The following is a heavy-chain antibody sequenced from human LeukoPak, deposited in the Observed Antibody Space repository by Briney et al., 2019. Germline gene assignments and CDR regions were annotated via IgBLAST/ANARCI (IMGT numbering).Heavy chain of an antibody. CDR2: ISSNGGRT. V-gene: IGHV3-23*01. Sequence: GGSLRLSCATSGFTFSNFAMNWVRQAPGKGLEWVSVISSNGGRTYYANSVKGRFTVSRDNSKNTLYLQVNSLRAEDTAVYYCAKGGKWDVTPFDYWGQGTLVTVSS. CDR1: GFTFSNFA. CDR3: AKGGKWDVTPFDY. J-gene: IGHJ4*02. D-gene: IGHD1-26*01.